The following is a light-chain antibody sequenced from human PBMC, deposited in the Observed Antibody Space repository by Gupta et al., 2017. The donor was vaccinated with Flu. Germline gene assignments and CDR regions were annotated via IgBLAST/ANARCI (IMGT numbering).Light chain of an antibody. CDR2: LGS. CDR3: RQGNQTPRT. J-gene: IGKJ1*01. CDR1: QSLLYSNGNKY. Sequence: VTTGEPASISCRSSQSLLYSNGNKYLDWYRQKPGQSPQLLIYLGSKRVCGVTDRFSGSGLGIDFTMKINRVEDEDVGVYYCRQGNQTPRTFGQGTKVEIK. V-gene: IGKV2-28*01.